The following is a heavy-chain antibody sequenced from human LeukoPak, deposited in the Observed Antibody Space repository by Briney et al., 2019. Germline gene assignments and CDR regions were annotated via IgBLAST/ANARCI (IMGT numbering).Heavy chain of an antibody. Sequence: ASVKVSCKASGYIFTNYYMHWVRQAPGEGLEWMGIINPTGGSTSYAQKFQGRGTMTRDTSTSTVYMELRSLRSEDTAVYYCARDHYHKIHSVMVTAPDYWGQGTLVIVSS. CDR3: ARDHYHKIHSVMVTAPDY. CDR1: GYIFTNYY. CDR2: INPTGGST. D-gene: IGHD2-21*02. V-gene: IGHV1-46*01. J-gene: IGHJ4*02.